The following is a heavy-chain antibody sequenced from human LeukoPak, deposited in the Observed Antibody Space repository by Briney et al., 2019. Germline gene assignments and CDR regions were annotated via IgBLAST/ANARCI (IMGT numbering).Heavy chain of an antibody. J-gene: IGHJ6*03. CDR1: GGSISSYY. Sequence: SSETLSLTCTVSGGSISSYYWSWIRQPPGKGLEWIGYIYYSGSTNYNPSLKSRVTISADTSKNEFSLKLTSVTAADTAVYYCARTLGLLWFGECYMDVWGKGTTVTVSS. V-gene: IGHV4-59*01. CDR2: IYYSGST. CDR3: ARTLGLLWFGECYMDV. D-gene: IGHD3-10*01.